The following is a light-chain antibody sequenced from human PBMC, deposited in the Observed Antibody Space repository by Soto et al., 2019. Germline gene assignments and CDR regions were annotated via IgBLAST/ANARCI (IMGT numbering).Light chain of an antibody. CDR3: QSYDSSLSGV. J-gene: IGLJ1*01. V-gene: IGLV1-40*01. Sequence: QSVLTQPPSVSGAPGQRVIISCSNIGAGYDVHWYQQLPGTAPKLLIYSQSNRPSGVPDRFSGSKSGTSASLAITGLQAEDEADYYCQSYDSSLSGVFGTGTKVTVL. CDR2: SQS. CDR1: SNIGAGYD.